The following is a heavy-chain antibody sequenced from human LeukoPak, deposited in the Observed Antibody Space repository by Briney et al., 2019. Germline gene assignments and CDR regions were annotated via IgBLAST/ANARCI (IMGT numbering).Heavy chain of an antibody. CDR3: ARGGKATVVTM. CDR1: GGSINSYY. CDR2: IYSSGST. J-gene: IGHJ4*02. Sequence: SETLSLTCTVSGGSINSYYWSWIRQPAGKGLAWIGRIYSSGSTNYNPSLKSRVSMSADTSKNQFSLKLTSVTAADTAVYYCARGGKATVVTMWGQGILVTVSS. V-gene: IGHV4-4*07. D-gene: IGHD4-23*01.